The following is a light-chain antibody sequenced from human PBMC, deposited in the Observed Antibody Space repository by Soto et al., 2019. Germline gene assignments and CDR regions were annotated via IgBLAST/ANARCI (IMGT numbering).Light chain of an antibody. Sequence: EIVLTQSPGTLSLSPGERATLSXXXXQSVSSSYLAWYQQKPGQAPRLLIYGASSRATGIPDRFSGSGSGTDFTLTISRLEPEDFAVYYCQQYGSSLGVTFGGGTKVEIK. CDR2: GAS. CDR1: QSVSSSY. CDR3: QQYGSSLGVT. V-gene: IGKV3-20*01. J-gene: IGKJ4*01.